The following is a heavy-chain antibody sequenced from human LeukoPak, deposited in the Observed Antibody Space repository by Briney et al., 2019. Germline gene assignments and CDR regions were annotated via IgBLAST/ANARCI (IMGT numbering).Heavy chain of an antibody. J-gene: IGHJ5*02. D-gene: IGHD3-3*01. Sequence: SSETLSLTCTLSGDSISSGSYYWTWIRQPAGKGLEWIGRIFTSGRTNYNSSLKSRVTISIDTSNSQFSLKLSSVTDADTAVYYCAREPHYDSGFDPWGQGTLVTVSS. CDR2: IFTSGRT. CDR1: GDSISSGSYY. V-gene: IGHV4-61*02. CDR3: AREPHYDSGFDP.